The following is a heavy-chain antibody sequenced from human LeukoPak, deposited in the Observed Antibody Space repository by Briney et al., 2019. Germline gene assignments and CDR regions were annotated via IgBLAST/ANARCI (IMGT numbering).Heavy chain of an antibody. V-gene: IGHV3-53*01. CDR2: IYSDNT. CDR1: GFTVSSNS. D-gene: IGHD3-10*01. CDR3: ATPGSGALYKGGSFDS. J-gene: IGHJ4*02. Sequence: GGSLRLSCTVSGFTVSSNSMSWVRQAPGKGLEWVSFIYSDNTHYSDSVKGRFTISRDNSKNTLYLQMNSLRAEDTAVYYCATPGSGALYKGGSFDSWGQGTLITVSS.